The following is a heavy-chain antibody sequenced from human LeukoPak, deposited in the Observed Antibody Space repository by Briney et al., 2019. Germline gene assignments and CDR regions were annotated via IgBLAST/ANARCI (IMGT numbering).Heavy chain of an antibody. CDR3: ARYSSTGPGRPFQH. CDR1: GGSISSYY. CDR2: IYYSGST. D-gene: IGHD6-13*01. Sequence: PSETLSLTCTVSGGSISSYYWSWIRQPPGKGLEWIGYIYYSGSTNYNPSLKSRVTISVDTSKNQFSLKLSSVTAADTAVYYCARYSSTGPGRPFQHWGQGTLVTVSS. J-gene: IGHJ1*01. V-gene: IGHV4-59*12.